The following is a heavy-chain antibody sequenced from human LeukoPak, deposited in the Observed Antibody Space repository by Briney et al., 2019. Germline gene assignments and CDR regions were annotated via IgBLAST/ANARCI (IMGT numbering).Heavy chain of an antibody. D-gene: IGHD2-15*01. CDR3: AQGGSYPFDY. J-gene: IGHJ4*02. Sequence: PSETLSLTCTVSGGSISSYYWSWIRQPPGKGLEWIGYIYYSGSTNYNPSLKSRVTISVDTSKNQFSLKLSSVTAADTAVYYCAQGGSYPFDYWGQGTLVTVSS. V-gene: IGHV4-59*01. CDR2: IYYSGST. CDR1: GGSISSYY.